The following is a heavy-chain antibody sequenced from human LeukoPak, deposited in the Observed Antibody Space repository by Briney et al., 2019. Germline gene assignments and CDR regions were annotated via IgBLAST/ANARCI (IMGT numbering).Heavy chain of an antibody. CDR2: ISNDGNDK. CDR3: ARQRSGTRWYFDY. Sequence: GRPLRLFCAASGFTFSSYTMHWVRQSPGKEQERVAVISNDGNDKYFADSVKGRVTISRDNSRNTMSLEMDSLRVEDTAVYYCARQRSGTRWYFDYWGQGTLVTVFS. J-gene: IGHJ4*02. D-gene: IGHD3-3*01. V-gene: IGHV3-30-3*01. CDR1: GFTFSSYT.